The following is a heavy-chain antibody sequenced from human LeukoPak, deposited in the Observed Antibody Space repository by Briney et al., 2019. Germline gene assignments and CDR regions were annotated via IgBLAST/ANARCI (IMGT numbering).Heavy chain of an antibody. CDR3: ARGAIAAAGTRGSPSTTGFDY. D-gene: IGHD6-13*01. Sequence: GGSLRLSCAASGFTFNSYSMNWVRQAPGKGLEWVSSISRTYIYYADSENGRFTISRDNAKKSLYLQMNSLRDEDTAVYYCARGAIAAAGTRGSPSTTGFDYWGQGTLVTVSS. J-gene: IGHJ4*02. CDR2: ISRTYI. CDR1: GFTFNSYS. V-gene: IGHV3-21*01.